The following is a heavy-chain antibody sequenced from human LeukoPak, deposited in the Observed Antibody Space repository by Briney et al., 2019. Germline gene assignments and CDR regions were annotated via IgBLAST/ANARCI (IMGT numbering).Heavy chain of an antibody. CDR2: IKPDGTEK. D-gene: IGHD3-16*01. J-gene: IGHJ3*02. V-gene: IGHV3-7*01. Sequence: GGSLRLSCAASGFTFSNYWMSWVRQAPGKGLEWVANIKPDGTEKYYVDSVKGRFTISRDNAKNSLYLQMNSLRVEDTAVYYCARDAEAFTLVGPRFDIWGQGTMVTVSS. CDR1: GFTFSNYW. CDR3: ARDAEAFTLVGPRFDI.